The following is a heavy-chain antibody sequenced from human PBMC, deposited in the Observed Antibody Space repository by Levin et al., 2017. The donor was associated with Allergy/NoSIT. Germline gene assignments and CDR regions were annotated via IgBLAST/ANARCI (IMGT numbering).Heavy chain of an antibody. J-gene: IGHJ3*02. V-gene: IGHV4-34*01. Sequence: PSETLSLTCAVYGGSFSGYYWSWIRQPPGKGLEWIGEINHSGSTNYNPSLKSRVTISVDTSKNQFSLKLSSVTAADTAVYYCARVLQWRYPAFDSWGQGTMVTVSS. CDR2: INHSGST. CDR1: GGSFSGYY. CDR3: ARVLQWRYPAFDS. D-gene: IGHD2-15*01.